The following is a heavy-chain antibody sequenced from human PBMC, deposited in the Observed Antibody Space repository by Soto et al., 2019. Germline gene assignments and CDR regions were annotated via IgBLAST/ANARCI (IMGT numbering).Heavy chain of an antibody. Sequence: PSQTLSLTCAVYGGSFSGYYWSRIRQPPGKGLEWIGEINHSGSTNYNPSLKSRVTISVDTSKNQFSLKLSSVTAADTAVYYCARGPYYDILTGYSPGAFDIWGQGTMVTVSS. D-gene: IGHD3-9*01. J-gene: IGHJ3*02. CDR2: INHSGST. CDR3: ARGPYYDILTGYSPGAFDI. CDR1: GGSFSGYY. V-gene: IGHV4-34*01.